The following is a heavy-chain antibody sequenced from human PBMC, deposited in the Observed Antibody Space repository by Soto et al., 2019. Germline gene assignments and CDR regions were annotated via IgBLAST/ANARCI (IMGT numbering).Heavy chain of an antibody. CDR2: IYYNGTT. CDR1: GLTVGDNY. Sequence: GGSLRLSCAASGLTVGDNYMSWVRQAPGMGPEWVSAIYYNGTTYYADSVKGRFTISRDTSKNTLSLQMDSLRVEDTAVYYCVRPLSSGRNYGKDVWGQGTTVTVSS. CDR3: VRPLSSGRNYGKDV. V-gene: IGHV3-53*01. J-gene: IGHJ6*02. D-gene: IGHD3-10*01.